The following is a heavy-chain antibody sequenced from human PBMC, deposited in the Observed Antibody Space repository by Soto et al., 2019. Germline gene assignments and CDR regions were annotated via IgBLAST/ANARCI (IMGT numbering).Heavy chain of an antibody. CDR1: GYSFVSHG. J-gene: IGHJ4*02. V-gene: IGHV1-18*04. CDR2: IGPYKGGT. Sequence: QIHLVQSGLEMKKPGASVKVSCKASGYSFVSHGISWVRQAPGQGLEWMAWIGPYKGGTIYAQKFQGRVTVTADTSTNFAYMELRNLEPDDTAVYYCARDGQVWWDYATGGYDLWGQGTLVTVSS. D-gene: IGHD2-21*01. CDR3: ARDGQVWWDYATGGYDL.